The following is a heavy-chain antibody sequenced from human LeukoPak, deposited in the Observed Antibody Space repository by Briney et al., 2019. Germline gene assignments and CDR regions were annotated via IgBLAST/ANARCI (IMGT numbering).Heavy chain of an antibody. J-gene: IGHJ6*03. D-gene: IGHD1-26*01. Sequence: GGSPRLSCAASGFTFDDYAMHWVRQAPGKGLEWVSGISWNSGSIGYADSVKGRFTISRDNAKNSLYLQMNSLRAEDTALYYCAKGASYYYYYYMDVWGKGTTVTVSS. CDR3: AKGASYYYYYYMDV. CDR2: ISWNSGSI. V-gene: IGHV3-9*01. CDR1: GFTFDDYA.